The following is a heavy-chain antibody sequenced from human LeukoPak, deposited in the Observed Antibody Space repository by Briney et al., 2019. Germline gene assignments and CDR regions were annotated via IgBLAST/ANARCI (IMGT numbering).Heavy chain of an antibody. CDR1: GFTFSSYA. CDR3: VKAPRTTVVGFDI. V-gene: IGHV3-64D*09. D-gene: IGHD4-11*01. CDR2: ISSTGGST. Sequence: GVSLRLSCSASGFTFSSYAMHWVRLAPGKGLEYVSAISSTGGSTYYADSVKGRFTISRDNSKNTLYLQMSSLRAEDTSVYYCVKAPRTTVVGFDIWGQGTMVTVSS. J-gene: IGHJ3*02.